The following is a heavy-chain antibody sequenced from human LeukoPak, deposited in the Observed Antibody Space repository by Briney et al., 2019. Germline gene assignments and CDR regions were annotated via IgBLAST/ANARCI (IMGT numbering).Heavy chain of an antibody. Sequence: ASVKVSCKASGGTFSSYAISWVRQAPGQGLEWMGGIIPIFGTANYAQKLQGRVTITADESTSTAYMELSSLRSEDTAVYYCARAGATKTYSSGWYTYFDYWGQGTLVTVSS. CDR2: IIPIFGTA. J-gene: IGHJ4*02. V-gene: IGHV1-69*13. D-gene: IGHD6-19*01. CDR1: GGTFSSYA. CDR3: ARAGATKTYSSGWYTYFDY.